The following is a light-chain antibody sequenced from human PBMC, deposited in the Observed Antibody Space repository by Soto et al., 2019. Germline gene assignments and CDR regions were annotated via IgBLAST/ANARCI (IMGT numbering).Light chain of an antibody. V-gene: IGKV3-15*01. J-gene: IGKJ2*01. CDR1: ESVSRN. Sequence: EIVMTQSPATLSVSPGERATLSCRASESVSRNLAWYQQKPGQAPRLLLYGASTRATGIPARFSGSGSGAEFTLTISSLKSKDFEAYYCHQDNTLLPYTFGYGTKMEIK. CDR2: GAS. CDR3: HQDNTLLPYT.